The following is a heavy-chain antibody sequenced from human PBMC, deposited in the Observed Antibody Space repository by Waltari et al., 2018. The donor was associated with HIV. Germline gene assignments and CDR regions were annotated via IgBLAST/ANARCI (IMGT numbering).Heavy chain of an antibody. V-gene: IGHV3-48*03. J-gene: IGHJ4*02. CDR3: ARDGSSYYGLDY. CDR2: ISSSGSTI. Sequence: EVQVVESGGGLVQSGGSLRLSCAASGSTFSTSEMNWVRQAPGKGLEWVSYISSSGSTIYYADSVKGRFTISRDNAKNSLYLQMNSLRAEDTAVYFCARDGSSYYGLDYWGRGTLVTVSS. CDR1: GSTFSTSE. D-gene: IGHD1-26*01.